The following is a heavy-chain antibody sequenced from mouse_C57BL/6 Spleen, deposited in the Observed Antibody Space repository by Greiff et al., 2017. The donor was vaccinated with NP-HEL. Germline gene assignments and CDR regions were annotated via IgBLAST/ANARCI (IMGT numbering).Heavy chain of an antibody. CDR3: ARQGKTMVTTGAMDY. CDR1: GFTFSDYY. D-gene: IGHD2-2*01. CDR2: ISNGGGST. V-gene: IGHV5-12*01. J-gene: IGHJ4*01. Sequence: EVQLVESGGGLVQPGGSLKLSCAASGFTFSDYYMYWVRQTPEKRLEWVAYISNGGGSTYYPDTVKGRFTISRDNAKNTLYLQMSRLKSEDTAMYYCARQGKTMVTTGAMDYWGQGTSVTVSS.